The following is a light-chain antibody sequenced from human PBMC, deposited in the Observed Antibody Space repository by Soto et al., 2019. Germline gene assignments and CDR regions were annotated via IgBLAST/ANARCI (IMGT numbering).Light chain of an antibody. J-gene: IGKJ4*01. CDR3: QQRSNWPLT. CDR1: QSVSNF. CDR2: DAS. Sequence: EIVLTQSPATLSLSPGERATLSCMASQSVSNFLAWYQQTPGQAPRLLIYDASTRATAIPARFSGSGSVTDFTLTISSLEPEDSVIYYCQQRSNWPLTFGGGTKVQIK. V-gene: IGKV3-11*01.